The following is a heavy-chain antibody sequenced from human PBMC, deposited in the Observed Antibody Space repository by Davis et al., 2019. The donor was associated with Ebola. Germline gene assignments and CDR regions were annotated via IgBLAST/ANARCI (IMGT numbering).Heavy chain of an antibody. D-gene: IGHD2-21*01. CDR3: AKDLLWWSASDV. CDR1: GFTFSGSA. J-gene: IGHJ6*02. Sequence: PGGSLRLSCAASGFTFSGSAMHWVRQAPGKGLEWVSGIGSSSNGRHYADSVKGRFTISRDDSKNTVYLQMNNLRAEDTAVYYCAKDLLWWSASDVWGQGTTVTVSS. V-gene: IGHV3-23*05. CDR2: IGSSSNGR.